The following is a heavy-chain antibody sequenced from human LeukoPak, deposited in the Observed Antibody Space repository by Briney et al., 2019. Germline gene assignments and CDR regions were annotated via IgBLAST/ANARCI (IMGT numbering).Heavy chain of an antibody. Sequence: GASVKVSCKASGGSFSSYAISWVRQAPGQGLEWMGRIIPILGIANYAQKFQGRVTITADESTSTAYMELSSLRSEDTAVYYCARDRSQDWNAFDIWGQGTMVTVSS. CDR2: IIPILGIA. J-gene: IGHJ3*02. CDR3: ARDRSQDWNAFDI. V-gene: IGHV1-69*04. D-gene: IGHD3/OR15-3a*01. CDR1: GGSFSSYA.